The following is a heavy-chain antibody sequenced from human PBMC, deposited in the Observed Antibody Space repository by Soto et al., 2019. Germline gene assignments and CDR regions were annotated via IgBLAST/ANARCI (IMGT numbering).Heavy chain of an antibody. CDR2: IIPIFGTA. CDR1: GGTFSSYA. CDR3: ARDTAMTNNYYGMDV. D-gene: IGHD5-18*01. J-gene: IGHJ6*02. Sequence: GASVKVSCKASGGTFSSYATSWVRQAPGQGLEWMGGIIPIFGTANYAQKFQGRVTITADESTSTAYMELSSLRSEDTAVYYCARDTAMTNNYYGMDVWGQGTTVTVS. V-gene: IGHV1-69*13.